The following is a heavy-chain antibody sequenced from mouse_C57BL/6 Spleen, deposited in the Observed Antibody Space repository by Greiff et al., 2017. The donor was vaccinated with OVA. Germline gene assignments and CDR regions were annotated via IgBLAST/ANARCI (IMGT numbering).Heavy chain of an antibody. CDR2: IRSKSNNYAT. J-gene: IGHJ2*01. CDR1: GFSFNTYA. Sequence: EVNVVESGGGLVQPKGSLKLSCAASGFSFNTYAMNWVRQAPGKGLEWVARIRSKSNNYATYYADSVKDRFTISRDDSESMLYLQMNNLKTEDTAMYYCVREELGRDYWGQGTTLTVSS. CDR3: VREELGRDY. V-gene: IGHV10-1*01. D-gene: IGHD4-1*01.